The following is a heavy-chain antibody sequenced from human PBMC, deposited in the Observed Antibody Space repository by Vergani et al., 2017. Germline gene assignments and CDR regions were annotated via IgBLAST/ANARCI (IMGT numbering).Heavy chain of an antibody. V-gene: IGHV1-46*03. CDR3: ARAFSSTSPFDY. D-gene: IGHD2-2*01. Sequence: QVQLVQSGAEVKKPGASVKVSCTASGYTFTSYYMHWVRQAPGQGLEWMGIINPSGGYTSYAQKFQGRVTMTRDTSTSTVYMELSSLRSEDTAVYYCARAFSSTSPFDYWGQGTLVTVSS. CDR2: INPSGGYT. CDR1: GYTFTSYY. J-gene: IGHJ4*02.